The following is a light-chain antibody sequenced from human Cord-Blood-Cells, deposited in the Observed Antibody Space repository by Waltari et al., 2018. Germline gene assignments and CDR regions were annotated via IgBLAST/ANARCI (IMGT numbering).Light chain of an antibody. CDR2: EGS. CDR1: SSDVGSYNL. J-gene: IGLJ3*02. Sequence: QSALTQPASVSGSPGQSITISCTGTSSDVGSYNLVSWYQQPPAKAPKLMIYEGSKRPSGVSNRFSGSKSGNTASLTISGLQAEDEADYYCCSYAGSSTVFGGGTKLTVL. CDR3: CSYAGSSTV. V-gene: IGLV2-23*01.